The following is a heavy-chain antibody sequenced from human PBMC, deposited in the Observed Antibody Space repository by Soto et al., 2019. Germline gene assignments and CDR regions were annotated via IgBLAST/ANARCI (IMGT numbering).Heavy chain of an antibody. CDR2: MNPNSGNT. Sequence: ASVKVSCKASGYTFTSYDINCVRQATGQGLEWMGWMNPNSGNTGYAQKFQGRVTMTRNTSISTAYMELSSLRSEDTAVCYCARGPFVAGINYYYYYMDVWGKGTTVTVSS. CDR3: ARGPFVAGINYYYYYMDV. D-gene: IGHD2-15*01. V-gene: IGHV1-8*01. J-gene: IGHJ6*03. CDR1: GYTFTSYD.